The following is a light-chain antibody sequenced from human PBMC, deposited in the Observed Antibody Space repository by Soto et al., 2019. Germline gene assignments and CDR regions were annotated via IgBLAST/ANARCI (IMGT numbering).Light chain of an antibody. CDR3: HQRNNWPLT. J-gene: IGKJ4*01. V-gene: IGKV3-11*01. CDR1: QSVS. CDR2: DAS. Sequence: EIVLTQSPATLSLSPGERATLSCRASQSVSVAWYQQKPGQAPRLLLYDASNRATGIPARFSGSGSGTDFTLTISSLESEDFAVYFCHQRNNWPLTFGGGTKVEIK.